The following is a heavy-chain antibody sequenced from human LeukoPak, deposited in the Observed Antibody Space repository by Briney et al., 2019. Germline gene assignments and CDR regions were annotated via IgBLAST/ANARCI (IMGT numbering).Heavy chain of an antibody. V-gene: IGHV4-59*02. D-gene: IGHD2-15*01. CDR3: ARTSYGSGPRWWFDP. CDR1: GDSVSSFC. J-gene: IGHJ5*02. Sequence: SETLSLTCTVSGDSVSSFCWSWIRQPPGKGLEWIGYIYYTGNTDYSPSLKSRVTISVDTSKNQFSLKMRSVTAADTAVYYCARTSYGSGPRWWFDPWGQGTLVTVSS. CDR2: IYYTGNT.